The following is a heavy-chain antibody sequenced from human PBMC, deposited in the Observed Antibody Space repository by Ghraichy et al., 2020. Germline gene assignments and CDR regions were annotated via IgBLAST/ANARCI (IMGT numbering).Heavy chain of an antibody. D-gene: IGHD2-15*01. V-gene: IGHV4-39*01. CDR3: ARRGGNTRILWDYYYYYGMDV. CDR1: GGSISSSSYY. Sequence: SETLSLTCTVSGGSISSSSYYWGWIRQPPGKGLEWIGSIYYSGSTYYNPSLKSRVTISVDTSKNQFSLKLSSVTAADTAVYYCARRGGNTRILWDYYYYYGMDVWGQGTTVTVSS. CDR2: IYYSGST. J-gene: IGHJ6*02.